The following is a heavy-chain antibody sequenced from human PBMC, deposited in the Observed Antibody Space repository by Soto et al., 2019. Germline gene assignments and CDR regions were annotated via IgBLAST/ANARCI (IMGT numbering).Heavy chain of an antibody. J-gene: IGHJ6*02. V-gene: IGHV3-66*01. Sequence: EVQVVESGGGLVQPGGSLRLSCAASGFTVSSNYMSWVRQTPGKGLEWVSLIYSGGAIVYADSVMGRFTVSRDNSRNTLYLQMNSLRAEDTAVYFSARDFGSDATGYYGMAGWGQGTTVTVSS. CDR3: ARDFGSDATGYYGMAG. CDR1: GFTVSSNY. D-gene: IGHD3-16*01. CDR2: IYSGGAI.